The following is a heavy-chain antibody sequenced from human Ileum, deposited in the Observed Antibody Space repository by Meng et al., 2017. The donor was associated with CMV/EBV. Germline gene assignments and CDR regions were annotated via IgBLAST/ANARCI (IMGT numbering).Heavy chain of an antibody. J-gene: IGHJ4*02. CDR3: VRDFGDVGTTNAFDY. Sequence: VQLVESGGGVVQPGGSLRLSCAASGTTFSSYWMHWVRQAPGKGLVWVARINSDGSSTSYADFVKGRLTISRDNAKNTLYLQMNSLRVEDTAMYYCVRDFGDVGTTNAFDYWGQGTLVTVSS. D-gene: IGHD1-26*01. CDR2: INSDGSST. CDR1: GTTFSSYW. V-gene: IGHV3-74*01.